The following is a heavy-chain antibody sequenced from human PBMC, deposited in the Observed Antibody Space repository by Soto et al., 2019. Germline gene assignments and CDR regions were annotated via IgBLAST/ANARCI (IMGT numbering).Heavy chain of an antibody. J-gene: IGHJ4*02. Sequence: QLQLQESGPGLVKPSETLSLTCTVSGGSISSSSYYWGWIRQPPGKGLEWIGSIYYSGSTYYNPSPTTRAPMXVXPXXNQFSLKLSSVTAADRAVYYGARSLVGATALGFDSWGQRTLVTVSS. CDR3: ARSLVGATALGFDS. CDR1: GGSISSSSYY. V-gene: IGHV4-39*01. CDR2: IYYSGST. D-gene: IGHD1-26*01.